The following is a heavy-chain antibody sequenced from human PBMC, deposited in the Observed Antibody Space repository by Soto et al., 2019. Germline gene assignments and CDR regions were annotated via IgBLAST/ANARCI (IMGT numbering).Heavy chain of an antibody. V-gene: IGHV1-2*04. CDR2: INPNSGGT. Sequence: ASVKVSCKASGYTFTGYYMHWVRQAPGQGLEWMGWINPNSGGTNYAQKFQGWVTMTRDTSISTAYMELSRLRSDDTAVYYCASSSLAPGNTAAGRDYYYYGMDVWGQGTTVTVSS. D-gene: IGHD6-25*01. CDR1: GYTFTGYY. J-gene: IGHJ6*02. CDR3: ASSSLAPGNTAAGRDYYYYGMDV.